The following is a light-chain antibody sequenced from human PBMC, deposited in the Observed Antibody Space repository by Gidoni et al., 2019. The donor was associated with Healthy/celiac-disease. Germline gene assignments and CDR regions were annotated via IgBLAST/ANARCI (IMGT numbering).Light chain of an antibody. CDR3: SSYTSSSTPP. CDR1: SSDVGGYNY. V-gene: IGLV2-14*01. Sequence: QSALTQPAAVSGSPGQSITISCTGTSSDVGGYNYVSWYQQHPGKAPNLMIYEVSNRPSGFSNRFSGSKSGNTASLTISGLQAADEVDYYCSSYTSSSTPPFGGGTKLTVL. J-gene: IGLJ3*02. CDR2: EVS.